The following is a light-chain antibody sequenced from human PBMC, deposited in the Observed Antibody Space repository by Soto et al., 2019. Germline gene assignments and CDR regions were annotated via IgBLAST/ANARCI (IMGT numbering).Light chain of an antibody. CDR2: GVY. J-gene: IGKJ1*01. CDR1: QTGNNNY. Sequence: IVLTQSPGTLSLSPGERATLSCRASQTGNNNYLAWYQHKSGQAPRLLIYGVYTRASGIPDTFGGSGSGTEFKLTITSLETEDSAVYVCQPYGYSRGTFGQGTKVVIK. CDR3: QPYGYSRGT. V-gene: IGKV3-20*01.